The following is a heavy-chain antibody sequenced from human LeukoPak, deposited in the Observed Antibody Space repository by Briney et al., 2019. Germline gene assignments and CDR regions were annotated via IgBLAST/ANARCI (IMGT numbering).Heavy chain of an antibody. Sequence: GGSLRLSCAASGFTFSSYAMHWVRQAPGKGLEWVAVISYDGSNKYYADSVKGRFTISRDNSKNTLYLQMNSLRAEDTAVYYCAKEGYCSSTSCYEVGDYYYYYMDVWGKGTTVTVSS. CDR3: AKEGYCSSTSCYEVGDYYYYYMDV. CDR1: GFTFSSYA. CDR2: ISYDGSNK. D-gene: IGHD2-2*01. V-gene: IGHV3-30-3*01. J-gene: IGHJ6*03.